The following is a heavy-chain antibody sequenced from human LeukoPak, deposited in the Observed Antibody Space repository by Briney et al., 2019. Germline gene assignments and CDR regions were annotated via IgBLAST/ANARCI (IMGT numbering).Heavy chain of an antibody. D-gene: IGHD4-17*01. J-gene: IGHJ4*02. CDR1: GGSFSGYY. Sequence: PSETLSLTCAVYGGSFSGYYWGWIRQPPGKGLEWIGEINHSGSTNYNPSLKSRVTISVDTSKNQFSLKLSSVTAADTAVYYCARGGMTTVRISFDYWGQGTLVTVSS. CDR2: INHSGST. CDR3: ARGGMTTVRISFDY. V-gene: IGHV4-34*01.